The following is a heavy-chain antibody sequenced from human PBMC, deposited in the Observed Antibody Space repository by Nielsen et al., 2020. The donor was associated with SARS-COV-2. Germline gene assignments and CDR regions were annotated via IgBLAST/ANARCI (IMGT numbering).Heavy chain of an antibody. V-gene: IGHV3-9*01. D-gene: IGHD2-21*02. CDR1: GFTFDDYA. CDR3: AKDGDCPGMDV. J-gene: IGHJ6*02. CDR2: ISWNSGSI. Sequence: SLKISCAASGFTFDDYAMHWVRQAPGKGLEWVSGISWNSGSIGYADSVKGRFTISRDNAKNSLYLQMNSLRAEDTALYYCAKDGDCPGMDVWGQGTTVTVSS.